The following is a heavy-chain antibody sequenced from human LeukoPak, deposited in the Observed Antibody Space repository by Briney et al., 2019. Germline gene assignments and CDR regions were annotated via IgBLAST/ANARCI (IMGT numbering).Heavy chain of an antibody. CDR2: IYYSGST. V-gene: IGHV4-59*08. Sequence: SETLSLTCSVFGGSMSSYYWSWIRQPPGKGLEWIGYIYYSGSTNYNPSLKSRVTISVDTSKNQFSLKLSSVTAADTAVYYCARTRYYYNSRSYGAPYYFDYWGQGTLVTVSS. CDR3: ARTRYYYNSRSYGAPYYFDY. J-gene: IGHJ4*02. CDR1: GGSMSSYY. D-gene: IGHD3-10*01.